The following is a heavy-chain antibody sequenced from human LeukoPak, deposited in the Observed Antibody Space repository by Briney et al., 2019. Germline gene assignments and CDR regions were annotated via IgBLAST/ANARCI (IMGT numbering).Heavy chain of an antibody. CDR1: GGSISSSNW. Sequence: SGTLSLTCAVSGGSISSSNWWSWVRQPPGKGLEWIGEIYHSGSTNYNPSLKSRVTISVDSHNKQFSLELRSVTAADTAVYFCARTGDGYNYYNYYYMDVWGTGTTVSVSS. D-gene: IGHD5-24*01. V-gene: IGHV4-4*02. CDR3: ARTGDGYNYYNYYYMDV. J-gene: IGHJ6*03. CDR2: IYHSGST.